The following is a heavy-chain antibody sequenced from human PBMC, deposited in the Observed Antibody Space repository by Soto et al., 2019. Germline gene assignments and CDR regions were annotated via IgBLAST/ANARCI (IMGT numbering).Heavy chain of an antibody. J-gene: IGHJ6*02. V-gene: IGHV5-51*01. CDR2: TYPGDFDT. D-gene: IGHD2-8*01. CDR3: ARQGNNGAYYYYGMDV. Sequence: GESLKISCQGSGYRFSSYWIAWVRQMPGKGLEWMGITYPGDFDTIYSPSFQGQVTFSVDKSTSTAYLQWSSLKASDTAMYYCARQGNNGAYYYYGMDVWGQGTTVTVSS. CDR1: GYRFSSYW.